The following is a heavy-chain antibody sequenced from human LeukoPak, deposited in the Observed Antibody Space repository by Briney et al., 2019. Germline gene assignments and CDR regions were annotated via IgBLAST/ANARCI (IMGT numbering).Heavy chain of an antibody. Sequence: GRSLRLSCAASGFTFSSYAMHWVRQAPGKGLECVAVISYDGTNKYYGDSVKGRFTISRDNSKNTLYLQMNSLRVEDTAVYYCAKGASIHVTGPDFWGPGTLVTVSS. CDR2: ISYDGTNK. D-gene: IGHD3-9*01. CDR3: AKGASIHVTGPDF. CDR1: GFTFSSYA. V-gene: IGHV3-30-3*01. J-gene: IGHJ4*02.